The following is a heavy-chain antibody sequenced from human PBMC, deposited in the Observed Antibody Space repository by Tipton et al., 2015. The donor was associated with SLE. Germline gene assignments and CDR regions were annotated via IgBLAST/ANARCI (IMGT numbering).Heavy chain of an antibody. D-gene: IGHD1-26*01. V-gene: IGHV3-30*04. Sequence: SLRLSCAASGFTFSSNAMHWVRQAPGKGLEWVAVISYDGGSKSYIDSVKGRFTISRDNAKNSLYLQMNSLRAEDTAVYYCAGAGATSLDAFYIWGQGTMVTVSS. CDR3: AGAGATSLDAFYI. CDR1: GFTFSSNA. CDR2: ISYDGGSK. J-gene: IGHJ3*02.